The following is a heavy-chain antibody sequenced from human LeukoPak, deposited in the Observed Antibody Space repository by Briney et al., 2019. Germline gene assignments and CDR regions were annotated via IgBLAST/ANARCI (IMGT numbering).Heavy chain of an antibody. CDR1: RFTFSSYA. CDR2: ISYDGGNK. J-gene: IGHJ6*02. CDR3: AKDPAPNYYYNYGMDV. V-gene: IGHV3-30*18. Sequence: PGGSLRLSCADSRFTFSSYAMHWVRQAPGKGLEWVALISYDGGNKYYADSVKGRFTISRDNSKNTLYLQMNSLRAEDTAAYYCAKDPAPNYYYNYGMDVWGQGTTVTVSS.